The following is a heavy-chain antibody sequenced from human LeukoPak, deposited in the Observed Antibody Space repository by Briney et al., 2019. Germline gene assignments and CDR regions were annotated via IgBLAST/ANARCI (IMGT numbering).Heavy chain of an antibody. CDR3: ATTIVTISSSGTSFLGQPINHSDY. J-gene: IGHJ4*02. Sequence: SQTLLLTCTVSGGSFSSGTSYWSWIRQPAGKGLEWIGRIYSTGRTMYNPSLKSRVAISVDKSKNQFSLKVTSVTAADTAVYYCATTIVTISSSGTSFLGQPINHSDYWGQGTLVTVSS. V-gene: IGHV4-61*02. CDR1: GGSFSSGTSY. D-gene: IGHD2/OR15-2a*01. CDR2: IYSTGRT.